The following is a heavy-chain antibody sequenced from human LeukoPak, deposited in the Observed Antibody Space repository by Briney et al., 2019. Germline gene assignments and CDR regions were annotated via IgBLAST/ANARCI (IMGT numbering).Heavy chain of an antibody. J-gene: IGHJ4*02. CDR2: IKQDGSEK. CDR3: ARDLPVVGAPGFAY. Sequence: GGSLRLSCAASGFSFSSYWLSWVRQAPGRGLEWEANIKQDGSEKLYVDSVKGRFTISRDNAKNSLYLQMNSLRVEDTAVYYCARDLPVVGAPGFAYWGQCTLVTVSS. CDR1: GFSFSSYW. D-gene: IGHD1-26*01. V-gene: IGHV3-7*01.